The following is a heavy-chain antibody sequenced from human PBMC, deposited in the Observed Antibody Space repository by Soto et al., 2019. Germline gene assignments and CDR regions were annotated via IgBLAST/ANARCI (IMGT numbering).Heavy chain of an antibody. CDR1: GGTFSRFA. J-gene: IGHJ4*02. Sequence: QVQLVQSGAEVKKPGSSVKVSCKASGGTFSRFAFSWVRQAPGQGLEWMGGITPMFGTANYAKNFQGRISITADEPTSTVSMDLRGLRYEDTAVYYCARQFDFYRSCYYYAYWGQGTLVSVSS. V-gene: IGHV1-69*01. D-gene: IGHD3-22*01. CDR2: ITPMFGTA. CDR3: ARQFDFYRSCYYYAY.